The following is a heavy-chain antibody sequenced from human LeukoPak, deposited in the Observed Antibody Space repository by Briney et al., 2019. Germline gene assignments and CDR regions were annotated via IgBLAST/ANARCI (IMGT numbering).Heavy chain of an antibody. V-gene: IGHV4-61*02. CDR3: ARAAGIYYDSSGYYSGEVYNWFDP. CDR2: IYTSGST. J-gene: IGHJ5*02. CDR1: GGSISSGSYY. Sequence: SQTLSLTCTVSGGSISSGSYYWSWIRQPAGKGLEWIVRIYTSGSTNYNPSLKSRVTISVDTSKNQFSLKLSSVTAADTAVYYCARAAGIYYDSSGYYSGEVYNWFDPWGQGTLVTVSS. D-gene: IGHD3-22*01.